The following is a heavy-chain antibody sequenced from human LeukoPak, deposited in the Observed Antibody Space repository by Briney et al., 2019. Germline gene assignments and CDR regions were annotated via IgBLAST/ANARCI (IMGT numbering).Heavy chain of an antibody. V-gene: IGHV3-30-3*01. J-gene: IGHJ4*02. CDR3: ARDGYYDFWSDLDY. CDR2: KSYDGSNK. CDR1: GFTFSSYP. D-gene: IGHD3-3*01. Sequence: GGSLRLSCAASGFTFSSYPMHWVRQAPGKGLEWVAVKSYDGSNKYYADSVKGRFTISRDNSKNTLYLQMNSLRAEDTAVYYCARDGYYDFWSDLDYWGQGTLVTVSS.